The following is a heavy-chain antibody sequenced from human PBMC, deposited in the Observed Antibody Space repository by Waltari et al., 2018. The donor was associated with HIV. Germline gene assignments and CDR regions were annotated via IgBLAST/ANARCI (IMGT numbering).Heavy chain of an antibody. V-gene: IGHV1-2*06. CDR2: INPISGST. J-gene: IGHJ4*02. D-gene: IGHD2-15*01. Sequence: HVQLVQSAAEFKKPGASVAFSCSASGYSVTAYYVHWVRPAPGKGLQWMGRINPISGSTNIPLTFQGRITMTRDTSSGAVFMELRGLKFNDTALYYCARGESVSVSKIPPGYRFDFWGQGTLITVSS. CDR3: ARGESVSVSKIPPGYRFDF. CDR1: GYSVTAYY.